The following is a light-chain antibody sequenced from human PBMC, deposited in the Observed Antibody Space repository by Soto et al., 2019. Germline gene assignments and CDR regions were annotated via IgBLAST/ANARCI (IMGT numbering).Light chain of an antibody. J-gene: IGLJ2*01. V-gene: IGLV4-60*03. Sequence: QPVLTKASSASASLGSSVKLTCTLDSGHSNNIIAWHQQQPGKAPRYLMKLEGSGTYTKGSGVPDRFSGSSSGADRYLTISNLQSEDEAVYHCETGDSNTHSPFGGGTKLTVL. CDR3: ETGDSNTHSP. CDR1: SGHSNNI. CDR2: LEGSGTY.